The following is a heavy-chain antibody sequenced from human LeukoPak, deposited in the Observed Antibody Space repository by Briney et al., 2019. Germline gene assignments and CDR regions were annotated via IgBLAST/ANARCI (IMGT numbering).Heavy chain of an antibody. J-gene: IGHJ4*02. CDR2: IYYSGST. V-gene: IGHV4-31*03. Sequence: SETLSLTCTVSGVSISSGGNYWRWIRQYAGKGLEWIGYIYYSGSTYYNPSLKSRVTISVDTSKNQFSLKLSSVTAADTAVYYCARVDPTDGYSGYYFDYWGQGTLVTVSS. CDR1: GVSISSGGNY. D-gene: IGHD5-12*01. CDR3: ARVDPTDGYSGYYFDY.